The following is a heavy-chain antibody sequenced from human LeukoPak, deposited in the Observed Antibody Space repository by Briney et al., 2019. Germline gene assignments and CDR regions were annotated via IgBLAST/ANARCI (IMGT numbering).Heavy chain of an antibody. CDR2: IRYDGSNK. D-gene: IGHD3-22*01. Sequence: GGSLRLSCAASGFTFSSYGMHWVRQAPGKGLEWVAFIRYDGSNKYYADSVKGRFTISRGNSKNTLYLQMNSLRAEDTAVYYCAKDITTYYYDSSVDYWGQGTLVTVSS. CDR3: AKDITTYYYDSSVDY. V-gene: IGHV3-30*02. CDR1: GFTFSSYG. J-gene: IGHJ4*02.